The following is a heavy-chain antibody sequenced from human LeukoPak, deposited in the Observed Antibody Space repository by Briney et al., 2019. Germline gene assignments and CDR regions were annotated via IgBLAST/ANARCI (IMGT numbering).Heavy chain of an antibody. CDR1: GFTFSSYS. CDR3: ASEYSSGWYGRYFDY. J-gene: IGHJ4*02. CDR2: ISSSSYTI. D-gene: IGHD6-19*01. V-gene: IGHV3-48*01. Sequence: PGGSLRLSCAASGFTFSSYSMNWVRQAPGKGLEGVSYISSSSYTIYYADSVKGRFTISRDNAKNSLYLRMNSLRAEDTAVYYCASEYSSGWYGRYFDYWGQGTLVTVSS.